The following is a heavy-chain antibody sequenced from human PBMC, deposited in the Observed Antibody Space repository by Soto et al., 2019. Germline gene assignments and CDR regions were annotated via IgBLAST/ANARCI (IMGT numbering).Heavy chain of an antibody. CDR3: ARDEYGGDSGYAMDV. CDR1: GYTFTRYG. J-gene: IGHJ6*02. CDR2: INTYNGDT. V-gene: IGHV1-18*01. Sequence: QVELVQSGAEVKKPGASVKVSCEASGYTFTRYGISWVRQAPGQGLEWIGWINTYNGDTSYAQKLQGRVTMTTDTSTSTAYMELRSLRSDDTAVYYCARDEYGGDSGYAMDVWGQGTTVTFSS. D-gene: IGHD2-21*02.